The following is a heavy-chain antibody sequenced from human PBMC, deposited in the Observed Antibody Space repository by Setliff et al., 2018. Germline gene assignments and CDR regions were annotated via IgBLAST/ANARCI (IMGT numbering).Heavy chain of an antibody. CDR2: MYYSGTT. CDR3: ARHDVMVRWFDY. V-gene: IGHV4-59*08. CDR1: GGSIRSYY. D-gene: IGHD3-10*01. J-gene: IGHJ4*02. Sequence: PSETLSLTCNVSGGSIRSYYRSWIRQPPGKGPEWIGYMYYSGTTNYNPSLKSRATISVDTSKNQFSLRLSSVTAADTAVYYCARHDVMVRWFDYWGQGTLVTVSS.